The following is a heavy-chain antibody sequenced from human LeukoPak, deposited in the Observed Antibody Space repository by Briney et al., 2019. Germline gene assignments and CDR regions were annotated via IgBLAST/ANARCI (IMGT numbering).Heavy chain of an antibody. CDR1: SGSISTSNYY. Sequence: SETLSLTCTVSSGSISTSNYYWGWVRQPPGKALEWIGNIFYSGSTYYSPSLKSRVTISLDTSRNQFSLKLSSVTAADTAVYYCARGWAHGDYAWYALDIWGQGTMVTVSS. CDR2: IFYSGST. J-gene: IGHJ3*02. V-gene: IGHV4-39*07. D-gene: IGHD4-17*01. CDR3: ARGWAHGDYAWYALDI.